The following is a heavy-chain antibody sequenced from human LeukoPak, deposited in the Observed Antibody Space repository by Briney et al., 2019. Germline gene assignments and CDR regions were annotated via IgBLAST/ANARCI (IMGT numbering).Heavy chain of an antibody. CDR2: INHSGST. Sequence: ASETLSLTCAVYGGSFSGYYWSWIRQPPGKGLEWIGEINHSGSTNYNPSLKSRVTISVDTSKNQFSLNLSSVTAADTAVYYCAKSGGYGLIDYWGQGTRVTVSS. D-gene: IGHD1-26*01. J-gene: IGHJ4*02. CDR3: AKSGGYGLIDY. CDR1: GGSFSGYY. V-gene: IGHV4-34*01.